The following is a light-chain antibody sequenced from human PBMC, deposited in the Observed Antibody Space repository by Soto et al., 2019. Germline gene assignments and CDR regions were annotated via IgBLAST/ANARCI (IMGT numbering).Light chain of an antibody. CDR1: TSNIGKNF. V-gene: IGLV1-47*01. J-gene: IGLJ2*01. Sequence: QSVLTQPPSASGAPGQRVIISCSGSTSNIGKNFVYWYQYLPGVAPKLLIYRNAQRPSGVPGRFAGAKSATSASLDVNGLRSEDEGHYYCAAWDDSLRGMIFGEGTKLTVL. CDR3: AAWDDSLRGMI. CDR2: RNA.